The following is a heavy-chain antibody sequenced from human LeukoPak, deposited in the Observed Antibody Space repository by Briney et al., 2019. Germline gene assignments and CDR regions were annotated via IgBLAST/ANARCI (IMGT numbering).Heavy chain of an antibody. CDR3: AKSEASGFDY. CDR2: ISGSGGST. D-gene: IGHD1-26*01. V-gene: IGHV3-23*01. Sequence: GGSLRLSCAAPGFTFSSYAMSWVRQAPGEGLEWVSAISGSGGSTYYADSVKGRFTISRDNSKNTLYPQMNSLRAEDTAVYYCAKSEASGFDYWGQGTLVTVSS. CDR1: GFTFSSYA. J-gene: IGHJ4*02.